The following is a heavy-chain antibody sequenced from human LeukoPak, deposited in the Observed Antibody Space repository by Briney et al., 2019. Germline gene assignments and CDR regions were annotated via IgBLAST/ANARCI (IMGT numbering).Heavy chain of an antibody. D-gene: IGHD7-27*01. CDR2: ITPIFGTA. CDR3: AREGGGARVKTGVTGHIQTDAFDI. V-gene: IGHV1-69*06. CDR1: GGTFSSYA. J-gene: IGHJ3*02. Sequence: SVKVSCKASGGTFSSYAISWVRQAPGQGLEWMGGITPIFGTANYAQKLQGRVTITADKSTSTAYMELSSLRSEDTAVYYCAREGGGARVKTGVTGHIQTDAFDIWGQGTMVTVSS.